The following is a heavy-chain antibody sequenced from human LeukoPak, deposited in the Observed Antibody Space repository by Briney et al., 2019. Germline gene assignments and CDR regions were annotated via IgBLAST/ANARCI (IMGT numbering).Heavy chain of an antibody. V-gene: IGHV4-4*02. J-gene: IGHJ4*02. CDR1: GDSISSSKW. Sequence: PSETLSLTCAVSGDSISSSKWWSWVRQPPGKGLEWIGYIYYSGSTNYNPSLKSRVTISVDTSKNQFSLKLSSVTAADTAVYYCASSDSSGWGWGQGTLVTVSS. D-gene: IGHD6-19*01. CDR2: IYYSGST. CDR3: ASSDSSGWG.